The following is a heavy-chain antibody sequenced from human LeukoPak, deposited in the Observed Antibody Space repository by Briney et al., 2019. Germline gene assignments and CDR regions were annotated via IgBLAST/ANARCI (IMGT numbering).Heavy chain of an antibody. CDR3: ARGIRFLEWLLSPSFDY. Sequence: ASVKVSCKASGYTFTGYYMHWVRQAPGQGLEWMGWINPDSGGTNYAQKFQGRVTITRDTSISTAYMELSRLRSDDTAVYYCARGIRFLEWLLSPSFDYWGQGTLVTVSS. CDR1: GYTFTGYY. CDR2: INPDSGGT. V-gene: IGHV1-2*02. D-gene: IGHD3-3*01. J-gene: IGHJ4*02.